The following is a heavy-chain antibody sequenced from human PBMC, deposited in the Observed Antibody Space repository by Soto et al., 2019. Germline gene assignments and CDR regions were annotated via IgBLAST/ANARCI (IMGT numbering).Heavy chain of an antibody. CDR3: AKTYYYDSSGYAPAFDY. Sequence: LRLSCAASGFTFSSYAMSWVRQAPGKGLEWVSAISGSGGSTYYADSVKGRFTISRDNSKNTLYLQMNSLRAEDTAVYYCAKTYYYDSSGYAPAFDYWGQGTLVTVSS. V-gene: IGHV3-23*01. CDR2: ISGSGGST. D-gene: IGHD3-22*01. CDR1: GFTFSSYA. J-gene: IGHJ4*02.